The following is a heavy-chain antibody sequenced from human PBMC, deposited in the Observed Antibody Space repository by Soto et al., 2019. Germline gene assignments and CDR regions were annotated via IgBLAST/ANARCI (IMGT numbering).Heavy chain of an antibody. CDR2: INGYNGNT. D-gene: IGHD3-16*01. CDR3: ARMGDVPYYYYGMDV. J-gene: IGHJ6*02. CDR1: GYTFSTYG. Sequence: ASVKVSCKASGYTFSTYGISWVRQAPGQGLERMGWINGYNGNTNYAPKLQGRITMTTDTSTTTAYMELRSLRSDDTAVFYCARMGDVPYYYYGMDVWGQGTTVTVSS. V-gene: IGHV1-18*01.